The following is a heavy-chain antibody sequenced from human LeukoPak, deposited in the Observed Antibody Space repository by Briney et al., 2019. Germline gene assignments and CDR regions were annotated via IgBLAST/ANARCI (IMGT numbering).Heavy chain of an antibody. D-gene: IGHD3-22*01. J-gene: IGHJ6*03. V-gene: IGHV4-39*01. CDR1: DDSISSSSYY. CDR2: IYYSGSS. Sequence: SETLSLTCTVSDDSISSSSYYWGWIRQPPGKGLEWIGSIYYSGSSYYNPSLKSRVTISVHMSKNQFSLKLRSVTAADTAVYHCARHYYDSSGYYYYYYYYMDVWGKGTTVTISS. CDR3: ARHYYDSSGYYYYYYYYMDV.